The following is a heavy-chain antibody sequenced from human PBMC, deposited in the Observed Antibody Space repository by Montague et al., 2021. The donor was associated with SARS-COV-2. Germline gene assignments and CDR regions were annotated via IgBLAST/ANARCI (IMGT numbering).Heavy chain of an antibody. CDR1: GFTFSSYA. J-gene: IGHJ4*02. Sequence: SLRLSCAASGFTFSSYAMHWVRQAPGKGLEWVAVISYDGSNKYYADSVKGRFTISRDNSKNTLYLQMNSLRAEDTAVYYCAREGVVGVATGIDYWGQGTLVTVSS. CDR2: ISYDGSNK. D-gene: IGHD5-12*01. V-gene: IGHV3-30*04. CDR3: AREGVVGVATGIDY.